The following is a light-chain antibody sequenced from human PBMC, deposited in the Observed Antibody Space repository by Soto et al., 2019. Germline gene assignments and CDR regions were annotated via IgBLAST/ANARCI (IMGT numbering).Light chain of an antibody. CDR1: ESVGSD. CDR3: QQRDSWPLT. CDR2: DVS. Sequence: ENVLTQSPATLSLSPGEGATLSCSASESVGSDLAWYQQKPGQPPRLLIYDVSGRATGVPARFSGSWSGTDFTLTTSNLWPEYFAVYSWQQRDSWPLTFGGGTKVEIK. J-gene: IGKJ4*02. V-gene: IGKV3-11*01.